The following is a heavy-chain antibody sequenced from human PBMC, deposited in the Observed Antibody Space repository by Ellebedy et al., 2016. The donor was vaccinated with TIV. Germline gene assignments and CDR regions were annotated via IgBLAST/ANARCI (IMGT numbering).Heavy chain of an antibody. CDR2: IYYSGST. Sequence: SETLSLXXTVSGGSISSYYWSWIRQPPGKGLEWIGYIYYSGSTNYNPSLKSRVTISVDTSKNQFSLKLSSVTAADTAVYYCASRAYSSSWYGLDYYYYGMDVWGQGTTVTVSS. D-gene: IGHD6-13*01. CDR3: ASRAYSSSWYGLDYYYYGMDV. J-gene: IGHJ6*02. CDR1: GGSISSYY. V-gene: IGHV4-59*01.